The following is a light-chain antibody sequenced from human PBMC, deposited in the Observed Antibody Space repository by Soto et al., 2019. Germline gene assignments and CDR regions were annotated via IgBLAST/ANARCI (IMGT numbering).Light chain of an antibody. Sequence: DIQMTQSPSSLSASVGDRVTITCQASQDISNYLNWYQQKPGKAPKLLIYDASNLEPGVPSRFSGSGSGTDFTFTISRLQPEDIATYYCQQYDNLPLTFGGGTKVEIK. V-gene: IGKV1-33*01. J-gene: IGKJ4*01. CDR2: DAS. CDR1: QDISNY. CDR3: QQYDNLPLT.